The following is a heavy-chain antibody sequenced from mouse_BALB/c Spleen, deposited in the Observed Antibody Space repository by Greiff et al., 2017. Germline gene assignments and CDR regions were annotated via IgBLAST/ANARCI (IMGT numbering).Heavy chain of an antibody. J-gene: IGHJ1*01. V-gene: IGHV7-3*02. Sequence: EVKLMESGGGLVQPGGSLRLSCATSGFTFTDYYMSWVRQPPGKALEWLGFIRNKANGYTTEYSASVKGRFTISRDNSQSILYLQMNTLRAEDSATYYCARDPLHYYGSSYWYFDVWGAGTTVTVSS. CDR2: IRNKANGYTT. CDR3: ARDPLHYYGSSYWYFDV. D-gene: IGHD1-1*01. CDR1: GFTFTDYY.